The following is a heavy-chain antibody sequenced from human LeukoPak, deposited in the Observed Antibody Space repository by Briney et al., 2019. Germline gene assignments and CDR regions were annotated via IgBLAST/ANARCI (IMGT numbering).Heavy chain of an antibody. CDR1: GFTVSSNY. Sequence: GGSLRLSCAASGFTVSSNYMSWVRQPPGKGLEWVSVIYSGGSTYYADSVKGRFTISRDNSKNTLYLQMNSLRAEDTAVYYCPGDSGELPGSFDYWGQGTLVTVSS. D-gene: IGHD1-26*01. J-gene: IGHJ4*02. V-gene: IGHV3-66*02. CDR2: IYSGGST. CDR3: PGDSGELPGSFDY.